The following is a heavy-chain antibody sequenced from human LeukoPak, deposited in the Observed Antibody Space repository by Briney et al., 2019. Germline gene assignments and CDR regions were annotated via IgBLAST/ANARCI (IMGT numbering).Heavy chain of an antibody. CDR3: ASGPWYSSGWWGGGDYYYYGMDV. Sequence: PGGSLRLSCAASGFTFSSYAMSWVRQAPGKGLEWVSAISGSGGSTYYADSVKGRFTISRDNSKNTLYLQMNSLRAEGTAVYYCASGPWYSSGWWGGGDYYYYGMDVWGQGTTVTVSS. V-gene: IGHV3-23*01. D-gene: IGHD6-19*01. J-gene: IGHJ6*02. CDR1: GFTFSSYA. CDR2: ISGSGGST.